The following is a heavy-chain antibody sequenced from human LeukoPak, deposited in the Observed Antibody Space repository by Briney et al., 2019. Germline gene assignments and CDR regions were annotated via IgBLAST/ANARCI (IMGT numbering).Heavy chain of an antibody. J-gene: IGHJ3*02. CDR3: ARVTPNCSGGSCYFRAFDI. D-gene: IGHD2-15*01. Sequence: KPSQTLSLTCTVSGGASNSGDYYWSWIRQTPGKGLDWIGYIHYSGSTNYNPSLESRVTISVDTSKRQISLKLISVSAADTAVYFCARVTPNCSGGSCYFRAFDIWGQGTMVTVSS. CDR1: GGASNSGDYY. CDR2: IHYSGST. V-gene: IGHV4-61*08.